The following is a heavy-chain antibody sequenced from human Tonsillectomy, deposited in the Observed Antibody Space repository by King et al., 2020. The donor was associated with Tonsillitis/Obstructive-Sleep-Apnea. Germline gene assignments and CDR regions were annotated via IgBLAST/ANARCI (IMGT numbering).Heavy chain of an antibody. J-gene: IGHJ5*02. D-gene: IGHD3-3*01. V-gene: IGHV3-64D*06. CDR2: ISSNGGST. CDR1: GFTFSSYA. Sequence: VQLVESGGGLVQPGGSLRLSCSASGFTFSSYAMHWVRQAPGKGLEYVSAISSNGGSTYYADSVKGRFTISRDNSKNTLYLQMSSLRAEDTAVYYCVKGGITIVGVADPWGQGTLVTVSS. CDR3: VKGGITIVGVADP.